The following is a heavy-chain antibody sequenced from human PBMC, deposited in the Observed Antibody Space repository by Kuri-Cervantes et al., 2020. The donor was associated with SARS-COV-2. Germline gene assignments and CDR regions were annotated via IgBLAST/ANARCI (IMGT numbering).Heavy chain of an antibody. CDR1: GFTFSGYW. J-gene: IGHJ6*03. Sequence: GGSLRLSCAASGFTFSGYWMTWVRQAPGKGLEWVSYISASGEIIYYADSVKGRFTISRDIAKNSLYLHMNTLRAEDTAVYYCARPPYYYYYMDVWGKGTTVTVSS. CDR2: ISASGEII. CDR3: ARPPYYYYYMDV. V-gene: IGHV3-11*04.